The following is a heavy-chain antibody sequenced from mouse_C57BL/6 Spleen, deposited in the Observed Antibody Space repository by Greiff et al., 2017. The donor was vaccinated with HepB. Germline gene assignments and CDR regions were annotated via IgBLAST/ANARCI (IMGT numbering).Heavy chain of an antibody. CDR3: ASHYYGKGDVDYFDY. D-gene: IGHD1-1*01. V-gene: IGHV1-47*01. CDR2: FHPYNDDT. J-gene: IGHJ2*01. Sequence: VKLMESGAELVKPGASVKMSCKASGYTFTTYPIEWMKQNHGKSLEWIGNFHPYNDDTKYNEKFKGKATLTVEKSSSTVYLELSRLTSDDSAVYYCASHYYGKGDVDYFDYWGQGTTLTVSS. CDR1: GYTFTTYP.